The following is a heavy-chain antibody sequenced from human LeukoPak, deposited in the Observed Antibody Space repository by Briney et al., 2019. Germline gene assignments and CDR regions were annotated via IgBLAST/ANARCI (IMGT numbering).Heavy chain of an antibody. CDR1: GFTFTSFG. Sequence: PGGSLRLSCAASGFTFTSFGMYWVRQAPGKGLERIGFIRFDGSRDFYADSVKGRFTISRDNANDTLFLQMNSLRPAGTAVYFCAKDSIVGGNNGVCPEDWGQGTPVTVSS. CDR2: IRFDGSRD. J-gene: IGHJ4*02. CDR3: AKDSIVGGNNGVCPED. V-gene: IGHV3-30*02. D-gene: IGHD2-8*01.